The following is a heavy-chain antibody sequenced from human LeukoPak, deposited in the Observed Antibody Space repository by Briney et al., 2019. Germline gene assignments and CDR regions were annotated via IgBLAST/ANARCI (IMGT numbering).Heavy chain of an antibody. CDR1: GYTFTSYY. D-gene: IGHD6-13*01. CDR3: ARVTVAVGNAFDY. CDR2: INPSGGST. V-gene: IGHV1-46*01. J-gene: IGHJ4*02. Sequence: ASVTVSCKASGYTFTSYYIHWVRQAPGQGLEWMGIINPSGGSTSYAQKFQGRVTVIRDTSTSTVYRELSSLRSEDTAVYYCARVTVAVGNAFDYWGQGALVTVSS.